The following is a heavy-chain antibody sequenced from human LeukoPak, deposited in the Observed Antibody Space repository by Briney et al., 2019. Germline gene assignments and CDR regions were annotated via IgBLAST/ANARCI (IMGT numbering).Heavy chain of an antibody. Sequence: GGSLRLSCAASGFAFSSYGMHWVRQAPGKGLEWVAVISYDGSNKYYADSVKGRFTISRDNAKNSLYLQMNSLRAEDTAVYYCARIRWLRSFDYWGQGTLVTVSS. CDR1: GFAFSSYG. J-gene: IGHJ4*02. V-gene: IGHV3-30*03. D-gene: IGHD5-12*01. CDR3: ARIRWLRSFDY. CDR2: ISYDGSNK.